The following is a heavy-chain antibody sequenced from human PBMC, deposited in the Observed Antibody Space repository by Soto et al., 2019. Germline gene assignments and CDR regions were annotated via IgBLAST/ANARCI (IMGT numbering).Heavy chain of an antibody. V-gene: IGHV4-59*01. J-gene: IGHJ5*02. CDR1: GGSISGRC. D-gene: IGHD3-22*01. CDR3: AKSHYDSSGYYIIDH. CDR2: FCYTGST. Sequence: KTSETLSLTCTVSGGSISGRCWSWVRQSPGKGLEWIGYFCYTGSTNYNPSLKSRVTISVDRSKTQCSLKLTSVTAADTAVYYCAKSHYDSSGYYIIDHWGQGTQVTVSS.